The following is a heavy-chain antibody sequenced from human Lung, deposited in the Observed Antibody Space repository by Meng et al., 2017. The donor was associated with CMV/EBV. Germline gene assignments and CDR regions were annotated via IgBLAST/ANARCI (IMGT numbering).Heavy chain of an antibody. D-gene: IGHD3-9*01. CDR2: INAGNGNT. V-gene: IGHV1-3*01. J-gene: IGHJ4*02. CDR1: GYTFTSYT. CDR3: AKTPRADWSVDY. Sequence: QVQLVQSGAEVNKPGASGKVSCKASGYTFTSYTMYWVRQAPGQRLEWMGWINAGNGNTKYSQKFQGRVTITRDTSARTAYMEVSSLRSEDTAVYYCAKTPRADWSVDYWGQGTLVTVSS.